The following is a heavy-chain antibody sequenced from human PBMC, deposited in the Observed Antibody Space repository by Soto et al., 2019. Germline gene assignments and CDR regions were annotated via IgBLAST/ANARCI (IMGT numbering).Heavy chain of an antibody. D-gene: IGHD5-18*01. J-gene: IGHJ4*02. CDR2: FDPEDGET. Sequence: ASVKVSCKVSGDTLTELSMHWGRQAPGKGLEWMGGFDPEDGETIYAQKFQGRVTMTEDTSTDTAYMELSSLRSEDTAVYYCATAGLNAAMDPFDYWGQGTLVTVSS. CDR1: GDTLTELS. V-gene: IGHV1-24*01. CDR3: ATAGLNAAMDPFDY.